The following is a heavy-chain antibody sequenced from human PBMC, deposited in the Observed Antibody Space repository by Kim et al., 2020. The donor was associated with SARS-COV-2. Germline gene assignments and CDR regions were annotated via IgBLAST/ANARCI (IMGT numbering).Heavy chain of an antibody. CDR2: DDNS. Sequence: DDNSYNAESVRGRFTVSRDSATTTLYLQMNDLRVDDTAVYYCVKGAWLDYWGPGTLVTVSS. V-gene: IGHV3-23*01. CDR3: VKGAWLDY. J-gene: IGHJ4*02. D-gene: IGHD5-12*01.